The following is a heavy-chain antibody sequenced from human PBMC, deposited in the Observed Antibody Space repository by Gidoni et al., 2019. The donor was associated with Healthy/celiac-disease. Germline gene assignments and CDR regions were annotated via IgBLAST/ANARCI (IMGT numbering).Heavy chain of an antibody. V-gene: IGHV3-9*01. Sequence: EVQLVESGGGLVQPGRSLRLSCAASGFTFDDYAMHWVRQAPGKGLGGVSGISWNSGSIGYADSVKGRFTISRDNAKNSLYLQMNSLRAEDTALYYCAKARGVGAENFDYWGQGTLVTVSS. CDR3: AKARGVGAENFDY. D-gene: IGHD1-26*01. J-gene: IGHJ4*02. CDR1: GFTFDDYA. CDR2: ISWNSGSI.